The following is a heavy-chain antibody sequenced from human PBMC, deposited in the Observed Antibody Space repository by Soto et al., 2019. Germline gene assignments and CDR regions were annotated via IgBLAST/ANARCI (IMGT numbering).Heavy chain of an antibody. D-gene: IGHD4-17*01. J-gene: IGHJ4*02. CDR2: IFSNDEK. CDR3: ARITKGGYGDYRY. CDR1: GFSLSNARLG. Sequence: QVTLKESGPVLVNPTEPLTLTCTVSGFSLSNARLGVSWIRQPPGQALEWLAHIFSNDEKSYSTSLKSRLTISKDTAKSQVVLTMTNMDPEDTATYDCARITKGGYGDYRYWGQGTLVTVSS. V-gene: IGHV2-26*01.